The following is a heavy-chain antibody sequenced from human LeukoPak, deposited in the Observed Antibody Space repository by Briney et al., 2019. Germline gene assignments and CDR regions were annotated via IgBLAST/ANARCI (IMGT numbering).Heavy chain of an antibody. CDR3: AKVAQLWATTGLYYFDY. CDR2: IGGSGGST. CDR1: GFTFSSYA. J-gene: IGHJ4*02. Sequence: GGSLRLSCAASGFTFSSYAMSWVRQAPGKGLEWVSAIGGSGGSTYYADSVKGRFTISRDNSKNTLYLQMNSLRAEDTAVYYCAKVAQLWATTGLYYFDYWGQGTLVTVSS. D-gene: IGHD5-18*01. V-gene: IGHV3-23*01.